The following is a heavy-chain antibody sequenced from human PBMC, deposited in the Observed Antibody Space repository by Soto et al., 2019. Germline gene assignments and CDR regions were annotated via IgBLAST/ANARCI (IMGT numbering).Heavy chain of an antibody. CDR2: IRSKAYGGTT. CDR3: TRALKKRGGATINYGMDV. CDR1: GFTYGDYA. V-gene: IGHV3-49*04. D-gene: IGHD1-26*01. J-gene: IGHJ6*02. Sequence: SPRLSCTASGFTYGDYAMSWVRQAPGKGVGWVGFIRSKAYGGTTEYAPSVKGRFTISRDDSKSIAYLQMNSLKTADTAVYYCTRALKKRGGATINYGMDVWGQGTTVTVSS.